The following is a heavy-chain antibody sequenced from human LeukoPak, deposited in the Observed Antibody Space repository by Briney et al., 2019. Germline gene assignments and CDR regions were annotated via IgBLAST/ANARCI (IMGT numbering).Heavy chain of an antibody. CDR1: GFTFSSYG. Sequence: GGSLRLSCAASGFTFSSYGMHWVRQAPGKGLEWVAVISYDGSNKYYADSVKGRFTISRDNSKNTLFLQMNSLRAEDTAVYYCARDREYYDILTGYKVSHYFDYWGQGTLVTVSS. CDR3: ARDREYYDILTGYKVSHYFDY. V-gene: IGHV3-30*03. J-gene: IGHJ4*02. D-gene: IGHD3-9*01. CDR2: ISYDGSNK.